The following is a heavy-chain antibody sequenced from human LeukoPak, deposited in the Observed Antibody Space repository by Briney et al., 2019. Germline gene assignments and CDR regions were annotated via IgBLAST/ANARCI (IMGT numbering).Heavy chain of an antibody. CDR3: AKDSYSHNGIYDALDI. CDR2: IGGGPV. CDR1: GFTFSSYG. J-gene: IGHJ3*02. Sequence: GGSLRLSCAASGFTFSSYGMHWVRQAPGKGLEWVSTIGGGPVYYADSVKDRFTISRDNSKNTLFLQMNSLRAEDTAIYYCAKDSYSHNGIYDALDIWGQGTKVTVSS. V-gene: IGHV3-23*01. D-gene: IGHD2-8*01.